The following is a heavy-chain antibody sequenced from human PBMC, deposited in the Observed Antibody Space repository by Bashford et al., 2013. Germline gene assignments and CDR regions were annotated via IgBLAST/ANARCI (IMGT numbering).Heavy chain of an antibody. CDR2: IIPIFGTA. J-gene: IGHJ6*02. CDR3: ARPFYQLLKVDYYYYGMDV. Sequence: SVKVSCKASGGTFSSYAISWVRQAPGQGLEWMGGIIPIFGTANYAQKFQGRVTITADESTSTAYMELSSLRSEDTAVYYCARPFYQLLKVDYYYYGMDVWGQGTTVTVSS. CDR1: GGTFSSYA. V-gene: IGHV1-69*13. D-gene: IGHD2-2*01.